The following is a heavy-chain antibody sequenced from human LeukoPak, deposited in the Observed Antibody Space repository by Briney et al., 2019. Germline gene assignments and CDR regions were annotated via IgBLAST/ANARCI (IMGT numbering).Heavy chain of an antibody. CDR2: ISYDGSNK. CDR1: GFTFSSYG. Sequence: GRSLRLSCAASGFTFSSYGMHWVRQAPGKGLEWVAVISYDGSNKYYADSVKGRFTISRDNSKNTLYLQMNSLRAEDTAVYYCAKSLEEYQLQPFDYWGQGTLVTVSS. V-gene: IGHV3-30*18. J-gene: IGHJ4*02. CDR3: AKSLEEYQLQPFDY. D-gene: IGHD2-2*01.